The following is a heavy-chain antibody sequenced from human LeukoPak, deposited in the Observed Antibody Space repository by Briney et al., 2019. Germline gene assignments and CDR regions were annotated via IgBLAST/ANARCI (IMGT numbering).Heavy chain of an antibody. CDR1: GFTFSTYA. CDR2: IRSKAYGGTT. D-gene: IGHD6-13*01. Sequence: PGGSLRLSCAASGFTFSTYAMTWVRQAPGKGLEWVGFIRSKAYGGTTEYAASVKGRFTISRDDSKSIAYLQMNSLKTEDTAVYYCTRTRGYSSSWDYYYYYMDVWGKGTTVTISS. CDR3: TRTRGYSSSWDYYYYYMDV. V-gene: IGHV3-49*04. J-gene: IGHJ6*03.